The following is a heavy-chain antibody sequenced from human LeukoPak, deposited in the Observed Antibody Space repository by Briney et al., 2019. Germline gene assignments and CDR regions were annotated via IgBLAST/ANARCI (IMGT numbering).Heavy chain of an antibody. D-gene: IGHD5-24*01. Sequence: GGSLRLSCAASGFTFRSYWMYWVRHAPGKGLVWVSRISSDGNRATYADSVQGRFTISRDNAKNTLYLQMNSLTAEDTAVYYCAKEWGVVGDGDNYFDPWGQGTLVSVSS. J-gene: IGHJ5*02. CDR3: AKEWGVVGDGDNYFDP. V-gene: IGHV3-74*03. CDR1: GFTFRSYW. CDR2: ISSDGNRA.